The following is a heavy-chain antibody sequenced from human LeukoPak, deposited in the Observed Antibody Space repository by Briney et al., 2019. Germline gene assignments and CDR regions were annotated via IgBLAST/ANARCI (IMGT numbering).Heavy chain of an antibody. V-gene: IGHV1-2*02. J-gene: IGHJ5*02. CDR3: ARDLRYYYDSSGYYYGQFDP. D-gene: IGHD3-22*01. CDR1: GYTFTGYY. Sequence: ASVKVSCKASGYTFTGYYMHWVRQAPGQGLEWMGWINPNSGGTNYAQKFQGRVTMTRDTSISTAYMELSRLRSDDTAVYYCARDLRYYYDSSGYYYGQFDPWGQGTLVTVSS. CDR2: INPNSGGT.